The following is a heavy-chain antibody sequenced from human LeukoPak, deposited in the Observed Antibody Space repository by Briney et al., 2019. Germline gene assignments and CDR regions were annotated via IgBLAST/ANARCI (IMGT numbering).Heavy chain of an antibody. V-gene: IGHV3-7*01. CDR2: IKQDGSEK. J-gene: IGHJ4*02. Sequence: PGGSLRLSCAASGFTVSSYWMSWVRQAPGKGLEWVANIKQDGSEKYYVDSVKGRFTISRDNAKNSLYLQMNSLRAEDTAVYYCARDRRGYQDYWGQGTLVTVSS. CDR1: GFTVSSYW. D-gene: IGHD5-18*01. CDR3: ARDRRGYQDY.